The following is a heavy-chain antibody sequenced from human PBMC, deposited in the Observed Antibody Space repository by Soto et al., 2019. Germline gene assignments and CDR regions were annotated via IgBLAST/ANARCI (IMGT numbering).Heavy chain of an antibody. CDR1: GCTFRRYG. CDR3: AKAQVDYGSGSEYGMDV. D-gene: IGHD3-10*01. J-gene: IGHJ6*02. CDR2: ISYDGSNK. V-gene: IGHV3-30*18. Sequence: VGSLRLWCAAPGCTFRRYGMSWVREAPVNGLEWVAVISYDGSNKYYADSVKGRFTISRDNSKNTLYLQMNSLRAEETAVYYCAKAQVDYGSGSEYGMDVWGQGTTVTVSS.